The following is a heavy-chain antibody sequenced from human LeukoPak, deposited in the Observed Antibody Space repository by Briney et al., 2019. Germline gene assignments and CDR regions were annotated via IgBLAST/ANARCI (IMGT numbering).Heavy chain of an antibody. CDR2: ISGSGGST. J-gene: IGHJ6*02. CDR1: GFTFSSYA. D-gene: IGHD1-26*01. Sequence: GGSLRLSCAASGFTFSSYAMTWVRQAPGKGLEWVSAISGSGGSTSYADSVKGRFTVSRDNSKNTLYLQIDSLRAEDTAVYYCARRESGQGYGMDVWGQGTTVTVSS. V-gene: IGHV3-23*01. CDR3: ARRESGQGYGMDV.